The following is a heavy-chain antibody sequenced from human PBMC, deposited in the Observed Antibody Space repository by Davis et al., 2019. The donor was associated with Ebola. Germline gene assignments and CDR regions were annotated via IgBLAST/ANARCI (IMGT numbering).Heavy chain of an antibody. CDR3: ARSVEVVVAGIGYYYYGMDV. CDR2: IYTSGST. CDR1: GGSISSYY. D-gene: IGHD2-15*01. J-gene: IGHJ6*02. V-gene: IGHV4-4*07. Sequence: PSETLSLTCTVSGGSISSYYWSWIRQPAGKGLEWIGRIYTSGSTNYNPSLKSRVTMSVDTSKNKFSLNLSSVTAAETAVYYWARSVEVVVAGIGYYYYGMDVWGQGTTVTVSS.